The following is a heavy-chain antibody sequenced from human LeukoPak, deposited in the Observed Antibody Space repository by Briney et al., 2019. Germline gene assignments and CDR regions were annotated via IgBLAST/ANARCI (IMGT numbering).Heavy chain of an antibody. V-gene: IGHV3-48*03. CDR3: AKDQRSIAVAGYFDY. J-gene: IGHJ4*02. CDR1: GFTFSGFE. Sequence: GGSLRLSCAASGFTFSGFEMNWVRRAPGPELKWWSYISSSSSTIYYADSVKGRFTISRDNAKNSLYLQMNSLRAEDTAVYYCAKDQRSIAVAGYFDYWGQGTLVTVSS. CDR2: ISSSSSTI. D-gene: IGHD6-19*01.